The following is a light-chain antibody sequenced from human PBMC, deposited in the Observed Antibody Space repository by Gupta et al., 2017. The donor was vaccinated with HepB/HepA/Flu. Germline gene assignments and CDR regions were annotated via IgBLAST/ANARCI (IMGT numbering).Light chain of an antibody. CDR3: SSYTSSSTVV. V-gene: IGLV2-14*03. CDR2: DVS. Sequence: QSALTQPASVSGSPGQSITIPCTGTNSDVDGHNYVSWYQQHPGQAPQRMIYDVSNRPAGVSSRFSGSKSGSTASLTVSGLQAEDEADYYCSSYTSSSTVVFGGGTKVTVL. CDR1: NSDVDGHNY. J-gene: IGLJ2*01.